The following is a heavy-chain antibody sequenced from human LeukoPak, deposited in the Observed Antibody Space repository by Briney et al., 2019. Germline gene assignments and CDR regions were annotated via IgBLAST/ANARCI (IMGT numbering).Heavy chain of an antibody. D-gene: IGHD5-18*01. V-gene: IGHV4-39*01. CDR1: GGSISSSSAY. Sequence: SETLSLTCTVSGGSISSSSAYWGWIRQPPGKGLEWIGSIYYSKNTYYNPSLKSRVTISADTSKNQFSLTLGSVSATDTAVYYCVSPRGFSYGYLDYWGQGTLVTVSS. CDR3: VSPRGFSYGYLDY. CDR2: IYYSKNT. J-gene: IGHJ4*02.